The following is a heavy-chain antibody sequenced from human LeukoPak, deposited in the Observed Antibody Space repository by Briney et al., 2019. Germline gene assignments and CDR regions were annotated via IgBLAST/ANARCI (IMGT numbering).Heavy chain of an antibody. J-gene: IGHJ6*03. V-gene: IGHV1-46*01. Sequence: AASVKVSCKASGYTFTGYYMHWVRQAPGQGLEWMGIINPSGGSTSYAQKFQGRVTMTRDMSSSTVYMELSSLRSEDTAVYYCARAPLYGSGSGGNYYYMDVWGKGTTVTVSS. CDR1: GYTFTGYY. D-gene: IGHD3-10*01. CDR2: INPSGGST. CDR3: ARAPLYGSGSGGNYYYMDV.